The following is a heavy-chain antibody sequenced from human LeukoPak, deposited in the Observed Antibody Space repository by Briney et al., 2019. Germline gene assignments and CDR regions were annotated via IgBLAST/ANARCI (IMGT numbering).Heavy chain of an antibody. CDR2: IIPIFGTA. CDR3: ARGPIRSYYDFWSGYTSFDY. Sequence: GASVKVSCKASGGTFSSYAISWVRQAPGQGLEWMGGIIPIFGTANYAQKFQGRVTITADESTSTAYMELSSLRSEDTAVYYCARGPIRSYYDFWSGYTSFDYWGQGTLVTVSS. CDR1: GGTFSSYA. J-gene: IGHJ4*02. D-gene: IGHD3-3*01. V-gene: IGHV1-69*13.